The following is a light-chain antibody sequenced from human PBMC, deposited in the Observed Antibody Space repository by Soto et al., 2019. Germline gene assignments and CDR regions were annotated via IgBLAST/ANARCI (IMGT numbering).Light chain of an antibody. V-gene: IGLV2-14*01. CDR2: DVT. CDR1: SSDDGGYNY. Sequence: QSALTQPASVSGSPGPSITISCTGTSSDDGGYNYVSWYQQHPGKAPKLMIYDVTNRPSGVSNRFSGSKSGNTASLTISGLQAEDEADYYCSSYTSSSTPLVFGGGTKLTVL. J-gene: IGLJ3*02. CDR3: SSYTSSSTPLV.